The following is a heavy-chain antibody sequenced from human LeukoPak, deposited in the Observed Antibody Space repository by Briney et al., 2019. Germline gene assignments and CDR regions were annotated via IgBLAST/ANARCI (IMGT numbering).Heavy chain of an antibody. V-gene: IGHV4-39*01. Sequence: SETLSLMCTVSGGSLNSTSYYWGWLRQPPGKGLEWIGSIYYRGKTYYSPSLKSRVTMSVDTSKNQFSLKLSSVTAADTAVYYCTRHVATSCWFDPWGQGTLVTVSS. CDR2: IYYRGKT. CDR1: GGSLNSTSYY. D-gene: IGHD5-24*01. CDR3: TRHVATSCWFDP. J-gene: IGHJ5*02.